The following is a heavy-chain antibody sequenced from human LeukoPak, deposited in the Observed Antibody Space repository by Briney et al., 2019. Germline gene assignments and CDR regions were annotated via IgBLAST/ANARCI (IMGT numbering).Heavy chain of an antibody. V-gene: IGHV4-59*08. Sequence: SETLSLTCTVSGGSISTYYWSWIRQPPGKGLEWIGSFDYSGGTNYNPSLKSRVTISADTSKNQFYLKMSSVGAADTAVYYCARHGISYTWRFDPWGQGTLVTVSS. J-gene: IGHJ5*02. CDR1: GGSISTYY. D-gene: IGHD1-1*01. CDR3: ARHGISYTWRFDP. CDR2: FDYSGGT.